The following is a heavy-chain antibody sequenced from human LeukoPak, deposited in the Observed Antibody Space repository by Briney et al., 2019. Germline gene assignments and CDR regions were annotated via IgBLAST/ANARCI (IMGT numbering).Heavy chain of an antibody. J-gene: IGHJ4*02. CDR2: ISAYNGNT. V-gene: IGHV1-18*01. CDR1: GYTFTSYG. CDR3: ARDGDYYDSSGYYDY. Sequence: GASVKVSCKASGYTFTSYGISWVRQAPGRGLEWMGWISAYNGNTNYAQKLQGRVTMTTDTSTSTAYMELRSLRSDDTAVCYCARDGDYYDSSGYYDYWGQGTLVTVSS. D-gene: IGHD3-22*01.